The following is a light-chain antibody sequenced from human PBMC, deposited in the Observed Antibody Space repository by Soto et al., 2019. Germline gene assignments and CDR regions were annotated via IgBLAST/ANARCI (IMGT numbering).Light chain of an antibody. CDR2: EGN. CDR3: SSYAGFSTYVI. Sequence: QSALAQPASVSGSPGQSIAISCTGTSSDVGRYHLVSWYQQRPGKAPKLILYEGNKRPSGISNRFSASKSGNTASLTISGLQAEDEADYYCSSYAGFSTYVILGGGTKLT. CDR1: SSDVGRYHL. J-gene: IGLJ2*01. V-gene: IGLV2-23*01.